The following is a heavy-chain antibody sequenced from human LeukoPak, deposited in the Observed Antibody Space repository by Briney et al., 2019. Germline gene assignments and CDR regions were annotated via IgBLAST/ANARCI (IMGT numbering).Heavy chain of an antibody. CDR2: ISSGGSTI. V-gene: IGHV3-48*04. CDR3: ARDMLPQESKYYYDSTGYSVPHEFDY. J-gene: IGHJ4*02. D-gene: IGHD3-22*01. Sequence: PGGSLRLSCAASGFTFSSYSMNWVRQAPGKGLEWVSYISSGGSTIYYADSVKGRFTISRDNALTSLYLQMNSLRAEDTAVYYCARDMLPQESKYYYDSTGYSVPHEFDYWGQGTLVTVSS. CDR1: GFTFSSYS.